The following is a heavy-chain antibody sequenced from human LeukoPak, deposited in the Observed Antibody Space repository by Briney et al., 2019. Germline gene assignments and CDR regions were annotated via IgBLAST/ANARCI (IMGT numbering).Heavy chain of an antibody. J-gene: IGHJ1*01. Sequence: GGPLRLSCAASGFTFDDYGMIWVRQAPGKGLEWVSGITWNGGSTAYADSVKGRFTISRDNAKNSLYLQMNSLRAEDTAFYYCARDYIAVSARGTEYFQHWGQGTLVTVSS. CDR3: ARDYIAVSARGTEYFQH. CDR2: ITWNGGST. CDR1: GFTFDDYG. V-gene: IGHV3-20*04. D-gene: IGHD6-19*01.